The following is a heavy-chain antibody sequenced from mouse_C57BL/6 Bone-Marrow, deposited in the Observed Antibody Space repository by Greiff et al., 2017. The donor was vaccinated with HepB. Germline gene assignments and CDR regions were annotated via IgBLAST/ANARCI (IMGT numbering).Heavy chain of an antibody. V-gene: IGHV5-6*01. CDR1: GFTFSSYG. CDR3: ALPYYYAMDY. CDR2: ISSGGSYT. Sequence: EVKVVESGGDLVKPGGSLKLSCAASGFTFSSYGMSWVRQTPDKRLEWVATISSGGSYTYYTDSVKGRFTISRDNAKNTLYLQMSSLKSEDTAMYYCALPYYYAMDYWGQGTSVTVSS. J-gene: IGHJ4*01.